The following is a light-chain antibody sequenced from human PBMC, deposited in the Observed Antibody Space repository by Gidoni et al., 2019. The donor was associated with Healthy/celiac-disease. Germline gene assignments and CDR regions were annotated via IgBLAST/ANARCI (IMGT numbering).Light chain of an antibody. V-gene: IGKV1-9*01. CDR1: QGISSY. J-gene: IGKJ3*01. CDR3: QQLTFT. Sequence: DIQLTQSPSFLSASVGDRVTITCRASQGISSYLAWYQQKPGKAPKLLIYAASTLQSGVPSRFSGSGSGTEFTLTISSLQPEDFATHYCQQLTFTFGPGTKVDIK. CDR2: AAS.